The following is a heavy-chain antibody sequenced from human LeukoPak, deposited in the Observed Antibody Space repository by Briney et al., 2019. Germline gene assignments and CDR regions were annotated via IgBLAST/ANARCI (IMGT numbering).Heavy chain of an antibody. CDR2: IYHSGST. CDR3: ARTGGSSWYYYYYMDV. V-gene: IGHV4-38-2*02. J-gene: IGHJ6*03. Sequence: SETLSLTCTVSGYSISSGYYWGWIRQPPGKGLEWIGSIYHSGSTYYNPSLKSRVTISVDTSKNQFSLKLSSVTAADTAVYYCARTGGSSWYYYYYMDVWGKGTTVTVSS. D-gene: IGHD6-13*01. CDR1: GYSISSGYY.